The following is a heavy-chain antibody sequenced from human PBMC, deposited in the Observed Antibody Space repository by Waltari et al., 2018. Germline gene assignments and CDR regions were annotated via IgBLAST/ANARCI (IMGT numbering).Heavy chain of an antibody. Sequence: QVQLQESGPGLVKPSETLSLTCAVSGYSISSGYYWGWIRQPPGKGLEWIGSIYHSGGTYYNPSLKSRVTISVDTSKNQFSLKLSSVTTADTAVYYCARGDGNNYDYWGQGTLVTVSS. V-gene: IGHV4-38-2*01. CDR3: ARGDGNNYDY. CDR2: IYHSGGT. J-gene: IGHJ4*02. CDR1: GYSISSGYY.